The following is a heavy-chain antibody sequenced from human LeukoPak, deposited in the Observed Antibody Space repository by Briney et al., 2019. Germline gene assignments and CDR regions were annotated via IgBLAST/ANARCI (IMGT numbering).Heavy chain of an antibody. D-gene: IGHD2-15*01. Sequence: ASVKVSCKASGYTFTGYYMHWVRQAPGQGLEWMGWINPNSGGTNYAQKFQGRVTTTRDTSISTAYMELSRLRSDDTAVYYCARDQVCSGGSCYSGDPYYYYGMDVWGQGTTVTVSS. V-gene: IGHV1-2*02. CDR1: GYTFTGYY. CDR3: ARDQVCSGGSCYSGDPYYYYGMDV. J-gene: IGHJ6*02. CDR2: INPNSGGT.